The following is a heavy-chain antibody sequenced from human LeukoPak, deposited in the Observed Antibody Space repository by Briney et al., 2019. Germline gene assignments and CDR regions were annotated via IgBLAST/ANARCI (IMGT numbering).Heavy chain of an antibody. Sequence: PSETLSLTCAVYGGSFSGYYWSWIRQPAGKGLEWIGRIYTSGSTNYNPSLKSRVTISVDTSKNQFSLKLSSVTAADTAVYYCARFTIFGVVSFDYWGQGTLVTVSS. D-gene: IGHD3-3*01. CDR3: ARFTIFGVVSFDY. J-gene: IGHJ4*02. CDR1: GGSFSGYY. V-gene: IGHV4-59*10. CDR2: IYTSGST.